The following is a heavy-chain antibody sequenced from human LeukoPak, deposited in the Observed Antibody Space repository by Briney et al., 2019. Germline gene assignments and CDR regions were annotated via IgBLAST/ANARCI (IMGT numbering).Heavy chain of an antibody. D-gene: IGHD6-13*01. Sequence: SETLSLTCTVSGGSISSSSYYWGWIRQPPGKGLEWIGSIYYSGSTYYNPSLKSRVTISVDTSKNQFSLKLSSVTAADTAVYYCARHPYSGSWSRWFDPWGQGTLVTVSS. CDR1: GGSISSSSYY. J-gene: IGHJ5*02. V-gene: IGHV4-39*01. CDR3: ARHPYSGSWSRWFDP. CDR2: IYYSGST.